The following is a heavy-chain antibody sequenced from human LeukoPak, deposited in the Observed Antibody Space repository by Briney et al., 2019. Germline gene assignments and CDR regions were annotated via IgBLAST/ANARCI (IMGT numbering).Heavy chain of an antibody. CDR2: IGSGSYTI. CDR3: ARVTTVGGRYLDL. CDR1: GFTFSSYE. D-gene: IGHD4-23*01. J-gene: IGHJ2*01. Sequence: PGGSLRLSCAGSGFTFSSYEMNWVRQAPGKGLEWISYIGSGSYTIYYADPVKGRFTTFRDNAKNSLYLQMNGLRAEDTAVYYCARVTTVGGRYLDLWGRGTLVTVSS. V-gene: IGHV3-48*03.